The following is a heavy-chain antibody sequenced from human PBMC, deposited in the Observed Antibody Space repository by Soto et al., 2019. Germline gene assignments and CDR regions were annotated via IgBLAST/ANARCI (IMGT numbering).Heavy chain of an antibody. J-gene: IGHJ4*02. Sequence: SETLSLTCTVSGGSISSYYWSWIRQPPGKGLEWIGYIYYSAGTNYNPSLKSRVTIPIDTSKNQFSLKVISVTAADTAVYYCARARDGYNYGFDSWGQGTLVTVSS. D-gene: IGHD5-12*01. V-gene: IGHV4-59*12. CDR1: GGSISSYY. CDR2: IYYSAGT. CDR3: ARARDGYNYGFDS.